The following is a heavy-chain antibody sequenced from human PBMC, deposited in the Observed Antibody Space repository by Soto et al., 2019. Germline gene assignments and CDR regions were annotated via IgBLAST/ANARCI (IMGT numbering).Heavy chain of an antibody. V-gene: IGHV4-4*07. CDR2: IYTSGNT. Sequence: PSETLSLPCAFSGYSISRGFYLRWLRQAPCQGLEWIGRIYTSGNTNYNPSLKGRVTMSVDMSKNQFSLKLSSVAAADTDVYYCARDDNGDNGRAFDPWGQGTLVTVAS. D-gene: IGHD4-17*01. CDR3: ARDDNGDNGRAFDP. CDR1: GYSISRGFY. J-gene: IGHJ5*02.